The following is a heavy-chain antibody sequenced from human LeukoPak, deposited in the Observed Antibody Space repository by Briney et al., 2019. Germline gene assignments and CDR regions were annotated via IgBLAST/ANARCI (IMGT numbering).Heavy chain of an antibody. CDR3: ARDRAVALPTYYYYMDV. Sequence: GGSLRLSCAASGFTFTTYVMHWVRQAPGKGLEWVAVISHTGSIETYADYVKGRFTISRDNSKNTVYLQMNSLKTEDTAVYYCARDRAVALPTYYYYMDVWGKGTTVTVSS. CDR1: GFTFTTYV. V-gene: IGHV3-30*04. CDR2: ISHTGSIE. D-gene: IGHD2-15*01. J-gene: IGHJ6*03.